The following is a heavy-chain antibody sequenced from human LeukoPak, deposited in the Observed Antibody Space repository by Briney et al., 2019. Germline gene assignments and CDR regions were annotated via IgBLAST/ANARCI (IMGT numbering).Heavy chain of an antibody. D-gene: IGHD1-26*01. CDR3: ARGYTWESGSFYIDH. CDR2: INPSGGST. V-gene: IGHV1-46*01. J-gene: IGHJ4*02. Sequence: ASVKVSCKASGYTFTSYYMHWVRQAPGQGLEWMGIINPSGGSTSYAQKFQDRVTMTRDTSTSTVYMELSGLRSEDTAVYYCARGYTWESGSFYIDHWGQGTLVTVSS. CDR1: GYTFTSYY.